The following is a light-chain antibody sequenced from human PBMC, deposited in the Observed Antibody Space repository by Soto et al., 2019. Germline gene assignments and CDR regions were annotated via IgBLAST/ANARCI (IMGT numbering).Light chain of an antibody. CDR2: DDN. V-gene: IGLV1-51*01. CDR1: SSNIGGNS. J-gene: IGLJ1*01. CDR3: GSWDSSLSAHV. Sequence: QTVVTQPPSVSAAPGQKVTISCSGSSSNIGGNSVSWYQQLPGTAPTLLIYDDNKRPSWIPARFSGSTSGTSATLGITGFQTGDEADDYCGSWDSSLSAHVFGTGTKLTVL.